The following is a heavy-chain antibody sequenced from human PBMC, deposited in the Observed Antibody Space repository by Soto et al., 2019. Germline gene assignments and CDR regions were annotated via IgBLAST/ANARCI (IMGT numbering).Heavy chain of an antibody. V-gene: IGHV3-23*01. Sequence: LRLSCAASGFTFSSYAMSWVRQAPGKGLEWVSSISGSGGSTYYADSVKGRFTISRDNSKNTLYLQMNSLRAEDTAVYYCAKARYYDSTGYLYYFDYWGQGTLVTVSS. CDR3: AKARYYDSTGYLYYFDY. CDR2: ISGSGGST. D-gene: IGHD3-22*01. CDR1: GFTFSSYA. J-gene: IGHJ4*02.